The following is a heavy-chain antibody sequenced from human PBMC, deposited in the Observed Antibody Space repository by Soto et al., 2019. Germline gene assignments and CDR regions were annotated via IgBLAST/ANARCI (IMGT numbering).Heavy chain of an antibody. D-gene: IGHD2-8*01. CDR3: ARDVRYCTNGVCYNNWFDP. CDR1: GFTFSSYG. CDR2: IWYDGSNK. Sequence: QVQLVESGGGVVQPGRSLRLSCAASGFTFSSYGMHWVRQAPGKGLEWVAVIWYDGSNKYYADSVKGRFTISRDNSKNTQYLQMNSMRAEDTAVYYCARDVRYCTNGVCYNNWFDPWGQGTLVTVSS. V-gene: IGHV3-33*01. J-gene: IGHJ5*02.